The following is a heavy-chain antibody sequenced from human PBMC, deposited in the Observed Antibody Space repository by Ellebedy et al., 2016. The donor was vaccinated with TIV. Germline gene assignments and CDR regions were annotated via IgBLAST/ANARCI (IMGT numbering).Heavy chain of an antibody. Sequence: GGSLRLXXKGSGYSFTSYWIGWVRQMPGKGLEWMGIIYPGDSDTRYSPYFQGQVTISADKSISTAYLQWSSLKASDTAMYYCARPSGDFWSGYYLDYWGQGTLVTVSS. J-gene: IGHJ4*02. CDR2: IYPGDSDT. CDR1: GYSFTSYW. D-gene: IGHD3-3*01. CDR3: ARPSGDFWSGYYLDY. V-gene: IGHV5-51*01.